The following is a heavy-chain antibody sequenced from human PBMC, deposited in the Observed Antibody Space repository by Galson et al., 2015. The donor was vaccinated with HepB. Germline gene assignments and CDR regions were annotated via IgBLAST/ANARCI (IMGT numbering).Heavy chain of an antibody. Sequence: SLRLSCAASGFTVSSNYMSWVRQAPGKGLEWVSVIYSGTSTYYADSVKSRFTISRDNSKNTLYLQMNSLRAEDTAVYYCARAVQRGVIILWGQGTLVTVSS. D-gene: IGHD3-10*01. CDR3: ARAVQRGVIIL. CDR1: GFTVSSNY. J-gene: IGHJ4*02. CDR2: IYSGTST. V-gene: IGHV3-66*01.